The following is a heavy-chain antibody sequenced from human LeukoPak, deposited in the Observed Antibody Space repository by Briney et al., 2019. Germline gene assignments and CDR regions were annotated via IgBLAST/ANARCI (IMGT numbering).Heavy chain of an antibody. CDR3: ARVHGSSWWGPFDY. J-gene: IGHJ4*02. Sequence: PGGSLRLSCAASGFTFSSYSMNWVRQAPGKGLEWVSSISSSSSYIYYVDSVKGRFTISRDNAKNSLYLQMNSLRAEDTAVYYCARVHGSSWWGPFDYWGQGTLVTVSS. V-gene: IGHV3-21*01. CDR1: GFTFSSYS. D-gene: IGHD6-13*01. CDR2: ISSSSSYI.